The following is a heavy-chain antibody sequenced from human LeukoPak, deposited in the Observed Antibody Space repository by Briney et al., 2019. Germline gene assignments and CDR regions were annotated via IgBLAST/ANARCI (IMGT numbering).Heavy chain of an antibody. V-gene: IGHV1-18*04. CDR1: GYSFNSYG. D-gene: IGHD2-8*02. CDR3: ARDFPYSCTGARCPTRGDY. Sequence: LRASVKVACKASGYSFNSYGISWVRQAPGQGLEWMGWISAYNGNTDYAQKFQGRVTMTTDTSTSTAYMELRSLRSDDTAVFYCARDFPYSCTGARCPTRGDYWGQGTLVTVSS. CDR2: ISAYNGNT. J-gene: IGHJ4*02.